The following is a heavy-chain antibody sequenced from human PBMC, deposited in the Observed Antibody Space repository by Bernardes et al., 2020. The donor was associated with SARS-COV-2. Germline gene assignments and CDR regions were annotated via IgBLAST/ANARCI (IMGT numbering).Heavy chain of an antibody. D-gene: IGHD3-10*02. J-gene: IGHJ6*03. CDR3: AAGNQMFAPYYYYMDV. CDR1: GFTFATSA. Sequence: SVKVSCKASGFTFATSAVQWVRQARGQRLEWIGWIVVGSGNTKYAQKFQERVTITRDMSTAYMELSSLRSEDTAVYYCAAGNQMFAPYYYYMDVWGKGTTVTVSS. CDR2: IVVGSGNT. V-gene: IGHV1-58*01.